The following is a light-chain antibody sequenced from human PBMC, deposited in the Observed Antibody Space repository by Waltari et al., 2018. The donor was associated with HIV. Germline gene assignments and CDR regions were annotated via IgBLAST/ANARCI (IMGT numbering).Light chain of an antibody. CDR3: CSYAGSPTFAYV. CDR2: EVT. J-gene: IGLJ1*01. CDR1: RRDVGSYHL. Sequence: QSALTQPASLSGSPGQSITIPCTGPRRDVGSYHLVSCYRHHPGKAPKLIIYEVTERPSGVSNRFSGSKSGNTASLTVSGLQAEDEADYYCCSYAGSPTFAYVFGTGTKVTVL. V-gene: IGLV2-23*02.